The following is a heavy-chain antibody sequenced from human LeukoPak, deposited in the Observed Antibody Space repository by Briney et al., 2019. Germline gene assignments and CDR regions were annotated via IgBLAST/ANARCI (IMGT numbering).Heavy chain of an antibody. CDR3: ARSGGTASGKYERATLDY. CDR2: TYYRSRWYN. D-gene: IGHD1-26*01. V-gene: IGHV6-1*01. J-gene: IGHJ4*02. CDR1: GDSVSSNNAA. Sequence: SQTLSLTFDISGDSVSSNNAAWNWIRQSPSRGLEWLGSTYYRSRWYNDYAVSLKSRMTINADTSKNHFSLQLNSVTPEDTAVYYCARSGGTASGKYERATLDYWGQGTLVTVSS.